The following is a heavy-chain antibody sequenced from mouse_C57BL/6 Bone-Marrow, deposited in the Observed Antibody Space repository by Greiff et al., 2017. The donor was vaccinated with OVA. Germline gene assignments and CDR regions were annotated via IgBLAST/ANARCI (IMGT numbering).Heavy chain of an antibody. CDR3: ARDSPYGNSWFAY. CDR1: GFTFSSYA. D-gene: IGHD2-1*01. CDR2: ISDGGSYT. Sequence: EVQGVESGGGLVKPGGSLKLSCAASGFTFSSYAMSWVRQTPEKRLEWVATISDGGSYTYYPDNVKGRFTISRDNAKNNLYLQMSHLKSEDTAMYYCARDSPYGNSWFAYWGQGTLVTVSA. J-gene: IGHJ3*01. V-gene: IGHV5-4*01.